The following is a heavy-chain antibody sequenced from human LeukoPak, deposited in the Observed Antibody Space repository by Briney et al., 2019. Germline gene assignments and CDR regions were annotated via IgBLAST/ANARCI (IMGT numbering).Heavy chain of an antibody. CDR1: RLPFSSYA. CDR3: AKDIAQGYTFGTIDQDY. V-gene: IGHV3-23*01. Sequence: PGGSLRLSCAASRLPFSSYAMSWVRQAPGKGLEWVSAISESGSGTYYADSVKGRFTISRDNSRNALSLQMYSLRVGDTAVYYCAKDIAQGYTFGTIDQDYWGQGTLVTVSS. CDR2: ISESGSGT. J-gene: IGHJ4*02. D-gene: IGHD5-18*01.